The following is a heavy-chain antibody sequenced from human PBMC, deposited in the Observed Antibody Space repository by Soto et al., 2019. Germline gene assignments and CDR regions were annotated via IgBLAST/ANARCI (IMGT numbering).Heavy chain of an antibody. D-gene: IGHD3-9*01. CDR1: GFTFSSYA. V-gene: IGHV3-23*01. CDR2: ISGSGGST. CDR3: AKDQTYYDILTGYSPASMDV. J-gene: IGHJ6*02. Sequence: EVQLLESGGGLVQPGGSLRLSCAASGFTFSSYAMSWVRQAPGKGLEWVSAISGSGGSTYYADSVKGRFTISRDNSKNTLYLQMNSLRAEDTAVYYCAKDQTYYDILTGYSPASMDVWGQGTTVTVSS.